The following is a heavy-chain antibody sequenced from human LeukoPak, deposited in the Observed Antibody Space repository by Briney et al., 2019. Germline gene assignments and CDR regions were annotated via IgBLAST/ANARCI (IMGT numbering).Heavy chain of an antibody. V-gene: IGHV3-53*01. D-gene: IGHD1-26*01. Sequence: SGGSLRLSCAASGFIDSDTYMSWVRQAPGKGLEWVSVIYTDGGTYYADSVKGRFTISRDNFRNTLFLQMKSLRGEDTAVYYCARDSSGPGYWGQGTLVTVSS. CDR2: IYTDGGT. CDR3: ARDSSGPGY. CDR1: GFIDSDTY. J-gene: IGHJ4*02.